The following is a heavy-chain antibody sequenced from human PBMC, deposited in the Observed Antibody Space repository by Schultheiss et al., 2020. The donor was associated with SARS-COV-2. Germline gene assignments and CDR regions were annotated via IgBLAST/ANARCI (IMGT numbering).Heavy chain of an antibody. CDR1: GGSFSGYY. V-gene: IGHV4-34*01. Sequence: SETLSLTCAVYGGSFSGYYWSWIRQPPGKGLEWIGSIYYSGSTYYNPSLKSRVTISVDTSKNQFSLKLSSVTAADTAVYYCAGDCSGGSCSSMDVWGQGTTVTVSS. CDR3: AGDCSGGSCSSMDV. J-gene: IGHJ6*02. D-gene: IGHD2-15*01. CDR2: IYYSGST.